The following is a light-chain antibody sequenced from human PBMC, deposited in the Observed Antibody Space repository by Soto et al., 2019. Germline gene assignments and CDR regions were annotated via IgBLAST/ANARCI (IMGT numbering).Light chain of an antibody. V-gene: IGKV1D-12*01. CDR3: QQANSFPWT. CDR1: QDISGW. Sequence: DIQMTQSPSSVSASVGDRVTITCRASQDISGWLAWFQQKPGKAPNLLIYAASILQSGVPSRFSGSGSGTDFTLTITYLQPEDFAPYYCQQANSFPWTFRQGTKVEL. J-gene: IGKJ1*01. CDR2: AAS.